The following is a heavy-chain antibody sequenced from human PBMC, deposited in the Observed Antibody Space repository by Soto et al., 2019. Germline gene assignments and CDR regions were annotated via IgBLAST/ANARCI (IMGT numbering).Heavy chain of an antibody. CDR3: AAGTDTAMKQGADY. CDR1: GFTFSDHS. Sequence: EVQLVESGGGLVKPGGSLRLSCAASGFTFSDHSMNWVRQAPGKGLEWVSSISTTGRYIYYADSMAGRFTISSDNAKNSLYLQINSLRGEDTAVYYCAAGTDTAMKQGADYWGQGTLVTVSS. CDR2: ISTTGRYI. V-gene: IGHV3-21*02. J-gene: IGHJ4*02. D-gene: IGHD5-18*01.